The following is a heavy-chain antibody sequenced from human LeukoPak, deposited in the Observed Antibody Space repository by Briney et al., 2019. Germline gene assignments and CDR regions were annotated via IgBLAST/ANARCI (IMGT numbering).Heavy chain of an antibody. J-gene: IGHJ3*02. Sequence: GGSLRLSCAASGFTFSSYSMNWVRQAPGKGLEWVSSISSGDSYIYYADSLKGRFTISRDNAKNSLYLQMNSLGAEDTAVYYCARDSAYYDSSGYFDRKVDAFDIWGQGTLVTVSS. D-gene: IGHD3-22*01. CDR2: ISSGDSYI. CDR1: GFTFSSYS. V-gene: IGHV3-21*01. CDR3: ARDSAYYDSSGYFDRKVDAFDI.